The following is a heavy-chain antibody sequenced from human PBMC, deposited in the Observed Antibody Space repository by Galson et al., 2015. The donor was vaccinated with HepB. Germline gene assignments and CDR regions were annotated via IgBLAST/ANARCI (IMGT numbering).Heavy chain of an antibody. CDR1: GYTFTTHS. V-gene: IGHV7-4-1*02. CDR2: INTNTGNP. Sequence: QSGAEVKKPGESLKTSCKASGYTFTTHSINWVRQAPGQGLEWMGWINTNTGNPTYVQGFTGRFVFSLDTSVSTAYLQISSLKAEDTAVYFCARDGWLLSKPVLDYWGQGTLVTVSS. D-gene: IGHD2/OR15-2a*01. CDR3: ARDGWLLSKPVLDY. J-gene: IGHJ4*02.